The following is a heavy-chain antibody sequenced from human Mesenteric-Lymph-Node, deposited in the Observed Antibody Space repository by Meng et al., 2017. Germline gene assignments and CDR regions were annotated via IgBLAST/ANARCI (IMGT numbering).Heavy chain of an antibody. CDR2: PYYRSKWYN. J-gene: IGHJ4*02. V-gene: IGHV6-1*01. D-gene: IGHD6-19*01. CDR1: GDRVVSKSAA. Sequence: VQLQHSGQGLRKASQARTLGCASSGDRVVSKSAAWNWVRQTPSRGLEWLGRPYYRSKWYNDYAATEKRPIRLDHEKCTDQFSLHLTNITLELPAEYYCARDPGIAVLIALDFWGQGTLVTVSS. CDR3: ARDPGIAVLIALDF.